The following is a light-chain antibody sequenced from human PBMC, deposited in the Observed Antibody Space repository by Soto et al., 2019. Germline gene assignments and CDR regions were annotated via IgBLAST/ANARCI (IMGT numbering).Light chain of an antibody. J-gene: IGKJ1*01. CDR2: DAS. CDR3: QQYNSYLWT. V-gene: IGKV3D-20*01. CDR1: QSVSSSY. Sequence: EIMLTQSPGTLTLSPGARATLSCGASQSVSSSYLAWYQQKPGLAPRLLIYDASSRATGIPDRFSGSGSGTEFTLTISSLQPDDFATYYCQQYNSYLWTFGQGTKVDIK.